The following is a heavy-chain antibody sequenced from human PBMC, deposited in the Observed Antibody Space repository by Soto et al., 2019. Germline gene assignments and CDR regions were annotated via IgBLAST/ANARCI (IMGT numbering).Heavy chain of an antibody. V-gene: IGHV3-48*03. CDR2: ISDSGGAV. D-gene: IGHD5-12*01. Sequence: QLVESGGGSVQPGGSLTLSCAASGFTFSVHQMSWFRLAPGRGLEWVSCISDSGGAVHYADSVKGRFTISRDNAKNLLFLQMTGLRGEETATYYCVRDYDTNPYWFFDLWGRGTLVTVSS. J-gene: IGHJ2*01. CDR3: VRDYDTNPYWFFDL. CDR1: GFTFSVHQ.